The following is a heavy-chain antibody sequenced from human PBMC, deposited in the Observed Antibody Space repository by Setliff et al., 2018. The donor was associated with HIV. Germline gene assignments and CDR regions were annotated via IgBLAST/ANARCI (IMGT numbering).Heavy chain of an antibody. CDR3: ARDPHYFDTSGYYSWFYFDY. J-gene: IGHJ4*01. CDR2: VYYSTNT. CDR1: GDSILSSNYY. V-gene: IGHV4-39*07. D-gene: IGHD3-22*01. Sequence: SETLSLTCTVSGDSILSSNYYWGWIRQAPGKGLEWIGSVYYSTNTYYNPSLKSRVTISVDTSKNQFSLKLSSVTAADTAVYFCARDPHYFDTSGYYSWFYFDYWGHGTLVTVSS.